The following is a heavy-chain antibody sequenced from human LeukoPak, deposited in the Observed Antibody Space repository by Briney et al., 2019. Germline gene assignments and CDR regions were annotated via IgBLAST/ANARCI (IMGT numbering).Heavy chain of an antibody. CDR3: ARLDYYGSSYYFDY. J-gene: IGHJ4*02. CDR1: GYSFTSYW. V-gene: IGHV5-51*01. D-gene: IGHD3-10*01. Sequence: GESLKISCKGSGYSFTSYWIGWVRQMPGKGLEWMGIIYPGDSDTIYSPSFQGQVTISAHKSITPAFLQWSSLKASDTAMYYCARLDYYGSSYYFDYWGQGTLVTVSS. CDR2: IYPGDSDT.